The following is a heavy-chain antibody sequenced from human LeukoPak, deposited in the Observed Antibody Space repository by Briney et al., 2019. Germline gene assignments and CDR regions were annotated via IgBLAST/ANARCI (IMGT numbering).Heavy chain of an antibody. CDR2: INDVGSHI. Sequence: PGGSLRLSCAASGFTFDDYTMHWVRQAPGKGLEWVSSINDVGSHIYYADSVRGRFTISRDNAKTSVYLQMNNLRPEDTAVYYCARDATYYLRYGYFDCWGHGTLVTVSS. V-gene: IGHV3-21*01. CDR3: ARDATYYLRYGYFDC. CDR1: GFTFDDYT. D-gene: IGHD5/OR15-5a*01. J-gene: IGHJ4*01.